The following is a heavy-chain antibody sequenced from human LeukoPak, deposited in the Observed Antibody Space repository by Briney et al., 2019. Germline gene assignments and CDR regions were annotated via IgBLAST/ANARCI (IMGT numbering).Heavy chain of an antibody. CDR2: IYYSGST. J-gene: IGHJ4*02. CDR1: GGSISSYY. V-gene: IGHV4-59*01. D-gene: IGHD3-3*01. CDR3: AREGGSGYCDY. Sequence: SSETLSLTCTVSGGSISSYYWSWIRQPPGKGLEWIGYIYYSGSTNYNPSLKSRVTISVDTSKNQFSLKLSSVTAADTAVYYCAREGGSGYCDYWGQGTLVTVSS.